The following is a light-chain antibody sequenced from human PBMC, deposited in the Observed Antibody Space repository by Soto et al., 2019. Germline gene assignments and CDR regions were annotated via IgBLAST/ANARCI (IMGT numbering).Light chain of an antibody. CDR3: GTWDSSLSARV. Sequence: QSVLTQPPSVSAAPGQTVTMSCSGSNSNIGHNYVVWYQQLPGTAPKLLIYEDNKRPSGIPDRFSGSRSGTSATLGITGLQTGDEADYYCGTWDSSLSARVFGGGTQLTVL. J-gene: IGLJ3*02. CDR2: EDN. V-gene: IGLV1-51*01. CDR1: NSNIGHNY.